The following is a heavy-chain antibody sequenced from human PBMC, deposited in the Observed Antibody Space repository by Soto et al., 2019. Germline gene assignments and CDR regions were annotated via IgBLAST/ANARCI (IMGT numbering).Heavy chain of an antibody. CDR3: ARLADDYIWGSYRPDYYYYMDV. Sequence: PGASLKISCKGSGYSFTSYWIGWVRQMHGKGLEWMGIIYPGDSDTRYSPSFQGQVTISADKSISTAYLQWSSLKASDTAMYYCARLADDYIWGSYRPDYYYYMDVWGKGTTVTVSS. V-gene: IGHV5-51*01. D-gene: IGHD3-16*02. CDR1: GYSFTSYW. CDR2: IYPGDSDT. J-gene: IGHJ6*03.